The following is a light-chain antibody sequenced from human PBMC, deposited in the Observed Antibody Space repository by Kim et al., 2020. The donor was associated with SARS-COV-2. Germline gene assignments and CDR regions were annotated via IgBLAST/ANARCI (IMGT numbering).Light chain of an antibody. CDR3: QQSYSTPTT. CDR2: AAS. J-gene: IGKJ5*01. Sequence: ESVGDSVTITCRASQSISSYLNWYQQKPGKAPKLLIYAASSLQSGVPSRFSGSGSGTDFTLTISSLQPEDFATYYCQQSYSTPTTFGQGTRLEIK. CDR1: QSISSY. V-gene: IGKV1-39*01.